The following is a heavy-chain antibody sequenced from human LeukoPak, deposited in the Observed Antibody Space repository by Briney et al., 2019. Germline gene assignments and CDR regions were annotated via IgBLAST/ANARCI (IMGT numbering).Heavy chain of an antibody. V-gene: IGHV4-39*07. J-gene: IGHJ4*02. D-gene: IGHD5-18*01. CDR1: GDSISSSSYY. Sequence: SETLSLTCTVSGDSISSSSYYWGWIRQPPGKGLEWIGSIYYSGSTYYNPSLKSRVTISVDTSKNQFSLKLSSVTAADTAVYYCARDAYSYGYDYWGQGTLVTVSS. CDR2: IYYSGST. CDR3: ARDAYSYGYDY.